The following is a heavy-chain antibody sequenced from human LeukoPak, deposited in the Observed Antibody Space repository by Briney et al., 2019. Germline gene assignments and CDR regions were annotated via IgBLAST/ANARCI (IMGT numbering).Heavy chain of an antibody. Sequence: GGSLRLSCAASGFTFDDYGMSWVRQAPGKGLEWVSSINWNGVSATYVDSVEVRFTISRDNAKKSLYLQMNSPRAEDTALYYCARDVCSGGRCYSDYWGQGTLVTVSS. CDR2: INWNGVSA. CDR3: ARDVCSGGRCYSDY. J-gene: IGHJ4*02. D-gene: IGHD2-15*01. V-gene: IGHV3-20*04. CDR1: GFTFDDYG.